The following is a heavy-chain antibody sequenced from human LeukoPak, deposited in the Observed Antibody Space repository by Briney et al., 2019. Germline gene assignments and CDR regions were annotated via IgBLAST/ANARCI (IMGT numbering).Heavy chain of an antibody. CDR1: GGTFSSYA. D-gene: IGHD5-24*01. V-gene: IGHV1-69*05. CDR2: IVPIFGTA. J-gene: IGHJ4*02. CDR3: ASKVRGDGYNFNYFDY. Sequence: ASVKVSCKASGGTFSSYAISWVRQAPGQGLEWMGGIVPIFGTANYAQKFQGRVTITTDESTSTAHMELSSLRSEDTAVYYCASKVRGDGYNFNYFDYWGQGTLVTVSS.